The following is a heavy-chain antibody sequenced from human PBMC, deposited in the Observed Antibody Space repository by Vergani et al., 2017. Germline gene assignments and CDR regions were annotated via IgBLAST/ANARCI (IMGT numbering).Heavy chain of an antibody. D-gene: IGHD5-24*01. CDR1: GFTFSSYA. V-gene: IGHV3-30*04. Sequence: QVQLVESGGGVVQPGRSLRLSCAASGFTFSSYAMHWVRQAPGKGLEWVAVISYDGRNKYYADSVKGRFTISRDNSKNTLYLQMNSLRAEDTAVYYCARDPLRGAATILDYWGQGTLVTVSS. CDR2: ISYDGRNK. J-gene: IGHJ4*02. CDR3: ARDPLRGAATILDY.